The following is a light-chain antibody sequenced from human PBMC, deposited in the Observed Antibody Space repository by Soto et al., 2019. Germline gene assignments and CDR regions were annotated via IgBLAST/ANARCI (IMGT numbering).Light chain of an antibody. Sequence: DIVMTQSPDSLAVSLGERATINCKSSQSVLPSSTNKNYFAWYQQKPGQPPKLLIYWASARESGVPDRFSGSGSGTDFTLTISSLQAEDVAIYYCQQYYTTPFTFGPGTKVDIK. CDR3: QQYYTTPFT. CDR2: WAS. J-gene: IGKJ3*01. V-gene: IGKV4-1*01. CDR1: QSVLPSSTNKNY.